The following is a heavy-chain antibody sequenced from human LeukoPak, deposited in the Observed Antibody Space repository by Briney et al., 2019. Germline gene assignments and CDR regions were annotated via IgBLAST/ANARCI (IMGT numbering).Heavy chain of an antibody. J-gene: IGHJ6*04. CDR2: IGTAGDP. D-gene: IGHD3-10*01. CDR1: GFTSSSYD. Sequence: GGSLRLSCAASGFTSSSYDMHWVRQATGKGLEWVSAIGTAGDPYYPGSVKGRFTISRENAKNSLYLQMNSLRAGDTAVYYCARGNYYGSGSYSNYYYGMDVWGKGTTVTVSS. V-gene: IGHV3-13*05. CDR3: ARGNYYGSGSYSNYYYGMDV.